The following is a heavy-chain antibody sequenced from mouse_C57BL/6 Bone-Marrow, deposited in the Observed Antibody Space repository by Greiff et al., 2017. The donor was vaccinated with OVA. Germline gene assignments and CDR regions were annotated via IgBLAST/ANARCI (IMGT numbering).Heavy chain of an antibody. D-gene: IGHD2-2*01. CDR3: GYYGYDCPFAY. Sequence: QVQLQQSGAELVRPGSSVKLSCKASGYTFTSYWMDWVKQRPGQGLEWIGNIYPSDSETHYNQKFKDKATLTVDKSSSTAYMQLSSLTSEDSAVYYWGYYGYDCPFAYWCQGTLVTVSA. CDR1: GYTFTSYW. CDR2: IYPSDSET. J-gene: IGHJ3*01. V-gene: IGHV1-61*01.